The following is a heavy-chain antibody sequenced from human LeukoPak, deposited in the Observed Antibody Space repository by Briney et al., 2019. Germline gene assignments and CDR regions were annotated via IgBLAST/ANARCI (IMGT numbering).Heavy chain of an antibody. CDR3: ARDPGSGSGSYIDY. CDR1: EYTFINDG. J-gene: IGHJ4*02. Sequence: ASVKVSCKASEYTFINDGIAWVRQAPGQGLEWMGWISPYNGNTNYAQKFQGSVTVTTDTSTSTAYMELRSLRSDDTAVYYCARDPGSGSGSYIDYWGRGTLVTVSS. CDR2: ISPYNGNT. V-gene: IGHV1-18*01. D-gene: IGHD3-10*01.